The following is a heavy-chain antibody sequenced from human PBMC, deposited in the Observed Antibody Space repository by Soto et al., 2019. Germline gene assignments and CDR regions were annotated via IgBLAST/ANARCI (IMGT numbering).Heavy chain of an antibody. J-gene: IGHJ5*02. CDR2: INHSGST. CDR1: GGSFSGYY. D-gene: IGHD3-3*01. CDR3: ARAIVGRITIFGVARGGLSDP. Sequence: SETLSLTCAVYGGSFSGYYWSWIRQPPGKGLEWIGEINHSGSTNYNPSLKSRVTISVDTSKNQFSLKLSSVTAADTAVYYCARAIVGRITIFGVARGGLSDPWSQGTLVTVSP. V-gene: IGHV4-34*01.